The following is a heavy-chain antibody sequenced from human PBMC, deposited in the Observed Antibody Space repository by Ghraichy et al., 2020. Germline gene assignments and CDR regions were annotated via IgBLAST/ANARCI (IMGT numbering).Heavy chain of an antibody. D-gene: IGHD4-23*01. J-gene: IGHJ4*02. CDR1: GGSISSYY. CDR3: ARDSGALTVGIYFFDY. V-gene: IGHV4-4*07. Sequence: SETLSLTCTVSGGSISSYYWSWIRQPAGKGLEWIGRIHTSGSTNYNPSLKSRVTMSVDTSKNQFSLKLSSVTAADTAVFYCARDSGALTVGIYFFDYWGQGTLVTVSS. CDR2: IHTSGST.